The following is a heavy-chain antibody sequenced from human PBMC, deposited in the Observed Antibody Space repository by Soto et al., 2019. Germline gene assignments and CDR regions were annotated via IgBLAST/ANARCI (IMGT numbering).Heavy chain of an antibody. CDR3: TTYHGDYNFDH. CDR2: FDPDEAET. V-gene: IGHV1-24*01. Sequence: QVQLVQSGAEVKKPGASVKVSCKVSGYTLTEVAMHWVRQAPGKGLEWLGGFDPDEAETIYAQHFQGRVTMTEDTSTDTVYMEWSSLRAEDTALYFCTTYHGDYNFDHWGQGTLVTVSS. J-gene: IGHJ5*02. CDR1: GYTLTEVA. D-gene: IGHD4-17*01.